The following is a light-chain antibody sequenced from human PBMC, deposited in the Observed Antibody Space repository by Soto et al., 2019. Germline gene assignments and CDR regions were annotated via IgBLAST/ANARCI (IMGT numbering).Light chain of an antibody. J-gene: IGKJ1*01. Sequence: DIQMTQSPSTLSASVGDRVTITCRASQSISSWLAWYQQKPGNAPKLLIYKSSSLKSGVPSRFSGSGSGTEFTLTISSLQPDDFAAYYCQQYNSYPWTFGQGTKVEIK. CDR3: QQYNSYPWT. CDR1: QSISSW. CDR2: KSS. V-gene: IGKV1-5*03.